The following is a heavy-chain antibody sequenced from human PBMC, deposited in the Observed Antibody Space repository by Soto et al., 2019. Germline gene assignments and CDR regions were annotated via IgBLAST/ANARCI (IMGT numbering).Heavy chain of an antibody. J-gene: IGHJ4*02. V-gene: IGHV1-69*06. D-gene: IGHD3-22*01. Sequence: ASVKVSCKASGGTFSSYAISWVRQAPGQGLEWMGGIIPIFGTANYAQKFQGRVTITADKSTSTAYMELSSLRSEDTAVYYCARSYYDSSGSLDYWGQGPLVTVSS. CDR3: ARSYYDSSGSLDY. CDR1: GGTFSSYA. CDR2: IIPIFGTA.